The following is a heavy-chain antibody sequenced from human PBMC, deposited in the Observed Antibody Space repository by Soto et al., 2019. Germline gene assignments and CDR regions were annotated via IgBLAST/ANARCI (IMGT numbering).Heavy chain of an antibody. CDR1: GFTFSSYS. V-gene: IGHV3-21*01. Sequence: EEQLVESGGGLVKPGGSLRLSCVGSGFTFSSYSMNWVRQAPGKGLEWVSSISGTGTYIYYVDSVKGRFTISRDHAKNSLSLQMNSLRAEDTAVYYCARVLGSWDYSASDLWGQGTLVTVSS. J-gene: IGHJ1*01. CDR2: ISGTGTYI. CDR3: ARVLGSWDYSASDL. D-gene: IGHD3-16*01.